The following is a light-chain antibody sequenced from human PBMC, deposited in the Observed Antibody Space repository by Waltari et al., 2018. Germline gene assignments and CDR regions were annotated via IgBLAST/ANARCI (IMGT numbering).Light chain of an antibody. V-gene: IGKV3-20*01. J-gene: IGKJ1*01. CDR2: NPY. Sequence: IVLTQSPGTLSLSPGERATLSCRASPGVARALAWYQQKPGQPPRLLIYNPYTRATGVPDRFSGGGSGTDFSLTISRLEPEDFAVYYCQNYVRLPATFGQGTKVEIK. CDR3: QNYVRLPAT. CDR1: PGVARA.